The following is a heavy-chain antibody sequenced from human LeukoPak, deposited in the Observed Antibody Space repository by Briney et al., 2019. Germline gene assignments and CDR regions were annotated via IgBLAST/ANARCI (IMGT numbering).Heavy chain of an antibody. J-gene: IGHJ3*02. CDR3: ARDFPSFDAFDI. D-gene: IGHD3-16*02. V-gene: IGHV1-2*02. CDR2: INPNSGGT. Sequence: ASVKVSCKASGYTFTGYYMHWVRQAPGQGLEWMGWINPNSGGTNYAQKFQGRVTMTRDTSISTAYMELSRLRSDDTAVYYCARDFPSFDAFDIWGQGTMVTVSS. CDR1: GYTFTGYY.